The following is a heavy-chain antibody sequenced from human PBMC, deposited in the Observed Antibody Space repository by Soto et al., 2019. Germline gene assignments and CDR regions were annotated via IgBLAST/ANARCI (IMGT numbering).Heavy chain of an antibody. CDR2: TRSKANSYAT. J-gene: IGHJ4*02. D-gene: IGHD5-12*01. CDR1: GFTFSGSA. CDR3: TRHRDSRGYSGYDFDY. Sequence: EVQLVESGGGLVQPGGSLKLSCAASGFTFSGSAMHWVRQASGKGLEWVGRTRSKANSYATAYAASVKGRFTISRDDSKNTAYLQMNSLKTEDTAVYYCTRHRDSRGYSGYDFDYWGQGTLVTVSS. V-gene: IGHV3-73*02.